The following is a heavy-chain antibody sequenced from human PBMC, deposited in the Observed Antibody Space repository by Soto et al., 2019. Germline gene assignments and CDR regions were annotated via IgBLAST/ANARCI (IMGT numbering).Heavy chain of an antibody. CDR1: GFPFSSYW. D-gene: IGHD2-2*01. CDR2: ISRDGNSV. V-gene: IGHV3-74*01. Sequence: GGSLRLSCATSGFPFSSYWMHWIRQSPERGLVWVARISRDGNSVVYADSVKGRFTVSRDNAKSTLYLEMSSLRVDDTAVYFCARPGSSEWVSSFDPWGQGTLVTVSS. J-gene: IGHJ5*02. CDR3: ARPGSSEWVSSFDP.